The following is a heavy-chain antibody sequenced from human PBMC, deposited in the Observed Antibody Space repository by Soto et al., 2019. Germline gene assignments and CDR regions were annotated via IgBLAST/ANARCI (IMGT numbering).Heavy chain of an antibody. CDR2: IYHSGST. D-gene: IGHD5-12*01. CDR3: ARGDSGYDPLDY. V-gene: IGHV4-4*02. J-gene: IGHJ4*02. Sequence: QVQLQESGPGLVKPSGTLSLTCAVSGGSISSSNWWSWVRQPPGKGLEWIGEIYHSGSTNYNPSLQSRVTISVDKSKNHFSLKLSSVTDADTAVYYCARGDSGYDPLDYWGQGTLVTVSS. CDR1: GGSISSSNW.